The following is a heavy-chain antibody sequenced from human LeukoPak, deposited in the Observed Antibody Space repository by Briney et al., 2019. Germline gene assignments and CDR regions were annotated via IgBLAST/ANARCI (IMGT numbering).Heavy chain of an antibody. V-gene: IGHV3-23*01. CDR2: ISGSGGST. CDR1: GFTFSSYA. Sequence: GGSLRLSCAASGFTFSSYAMSWVRQAPGKGLEWVSAISGSGGSTYYADSVKGRFTVSRDKSKNTLYLQMSSLRAEDTAVYYCAKSDYDSSGFDLYYFDYWGQGTLVTVSS. CDR3: AKSDYDSSGFDLYYFDY. J-gene: IGHJ4*02. D-gene: IGHD3-22*01.